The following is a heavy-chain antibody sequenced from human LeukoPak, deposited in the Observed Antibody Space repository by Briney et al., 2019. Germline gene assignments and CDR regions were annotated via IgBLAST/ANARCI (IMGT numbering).Heavy chain of an antibody. CDR2: ISWNSGSI. V-gene: IGHV3-9*01. Sequence: GRSLRLSCAASGFTFDDYAMPWARQAPGKGLEWVSGISWNSGSIGYADSVKGRFTISRDNAKNSLYLQMNSLRAEDTALYYCAKDRGSGWPDAFDIWGQGTMVTVSS. J-gene: IGHJ3*02. D-gene: IGHD6-19*01. CDR1: GFTFDDYA. CDR3: AKDRGSGWPDAFDI.